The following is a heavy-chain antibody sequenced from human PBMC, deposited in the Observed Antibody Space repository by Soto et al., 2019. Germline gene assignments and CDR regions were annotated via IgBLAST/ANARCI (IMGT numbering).Heavy chain of an antibody. Sequence: LSLTCSVSGGSISGSYWSWIRQSPGKGLEWLGCVYYTGSTNYSPSLRSRVSISVDTSKNEFSLRLSSVTAADTAVYFCARSVAVPGAHLDYWGQGTQVTVSS. CDR3: ARSVAVPGAHLDY. D-gene: IGHD6-19*01. CDR1: GGSISGSY. CDR2: VYYTGST. V-gene: IGHV4-59*01. J-gene: IGHJ4*02.